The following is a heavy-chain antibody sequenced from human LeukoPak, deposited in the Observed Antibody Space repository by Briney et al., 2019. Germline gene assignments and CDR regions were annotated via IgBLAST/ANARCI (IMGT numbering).Heavy chain of an antibody. Sequence: GGSLRLSCAASGFTFSSYAMTWVRQAPGKGLEWVSAISGSGGSTYYADSVKGRFTISRDNSKNTLFLQMNSLRAEDTAVYYCAKRRGLELLYYYYMDVWGKGTTVTVSS. CDR3: AKRRGLELLYYYYMDV. D-gene: IGHD1-7*01. V-gene: IGHV3-23*01. CDR1: GFTFSSYA. CDR2: ISGSGGST. J-gene: IGHJ6*03.